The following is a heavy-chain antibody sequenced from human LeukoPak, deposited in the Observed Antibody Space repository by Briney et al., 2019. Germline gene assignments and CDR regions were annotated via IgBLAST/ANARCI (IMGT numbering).Heavy chain of an antibody. CDR1: SGSISSSNW. D-gene: IGHD5-24*01. V-gene: IGHV4-4*02. Sequence: PSETLSLTCAVSSGSISSSNWWSWVRQPPGKGLEWIGEINHSGGTHYTPSLKSRVTISVDTSDNQFSLKVISVTAADAAVYYCALGYNDIWECWGRGTLVTVSS. CDR3: ALGYNDIWEC. CDR2: INHSGGT. J-gene: IGHJ4*02.